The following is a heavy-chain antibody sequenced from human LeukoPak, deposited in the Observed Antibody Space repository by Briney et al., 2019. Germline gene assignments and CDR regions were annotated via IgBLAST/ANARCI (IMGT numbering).Heavy chain of an antibody. CDR1: GYTLISYG. V-gene: IGHV1-18*01. D-gene: IGHD4-17*01. J-gene: IGHJ4*02. CDR3: ARDPGTVTHPVLFDY. Sequence: AASVKVSCKASGYTLISYGLSWVRQAPGQGLEWMGWISPYNGNTNYAQKFQGRVTITTDTSTSTAYMELRSLRSGDTAIYYCARDPGTVTHPVLFDYWGQGTLVTVSS. CDR2: ISPYNGNT.